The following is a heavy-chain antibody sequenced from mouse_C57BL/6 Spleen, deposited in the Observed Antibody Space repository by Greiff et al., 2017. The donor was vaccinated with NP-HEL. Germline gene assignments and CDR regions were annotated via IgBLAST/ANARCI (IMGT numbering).Heavy chain of an antibody. CDR2: ISDGGSYT. J-gene: IGHJ2*01. D-gene: IGHD1-1*01. V-gene: IGHV5-4*01. CDR3: ARDGSSYARTYFDY. Sequence: VQLKESGGGLVKPGGSLKPSCAASGFTFSSYAMSWVRQTPEKRLEWVATISDGGSYTYYPDNVKGRFTISRDNAKNNLYLQMSHLKSEDTAMYYCARDGSSYARTYFDYWGQGTTLTVSS. CDR1: GFTFSSYA.